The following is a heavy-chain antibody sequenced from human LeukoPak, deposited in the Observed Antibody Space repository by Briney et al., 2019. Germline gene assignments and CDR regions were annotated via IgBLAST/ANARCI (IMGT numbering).Heavy chain of an antibody. CDR2: ISASVGRT. J-gene: IGHJ4*02. D-gene: IGHD6-19*01. Sequence: PGGSLRLSCGASGFTFRSYAMSWVRQAPGKGLEWVSGISASVGRTYYADSVKGRFTISRDNAKNSLYLQMNSLRAEDTAVYYCARDGLDYFDYWGQGTLVTVSS. CDR1: GFTFRSYA. V-gene: IGHV3-23*01. CDR3: ARDGLDYFDY.